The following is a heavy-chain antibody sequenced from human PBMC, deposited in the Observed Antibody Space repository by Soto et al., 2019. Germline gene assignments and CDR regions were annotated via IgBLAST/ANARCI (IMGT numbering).Heavy chain of an antibody. CDR2: IYYNGHT. D-gene: IGHD3-3*01. CDR3: ARDGSGYDFWSGPYCFDY. J-gene: IGHJ4*02. Sequence: QVQLQESGPGLVKPSETLSLTCTVSGGSISTYYWSWIRQPPGKGLEWIGYIYYNGHTNYNPSLESRVTISLDPPKSQFSLKLSSVSAADTAVYYCARDGSGYDFWSGPYCFDYWGPGTLVTVSS. V-gene: IGHV4-59*12. CDR1: GGSISTYY.